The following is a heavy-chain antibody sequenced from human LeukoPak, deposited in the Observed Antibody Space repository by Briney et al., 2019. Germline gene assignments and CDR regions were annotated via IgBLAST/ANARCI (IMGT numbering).Heavy chain of an antibody. D-gene: IGHD5-18*01. J-gene: IGHJ4*02. CDR2: INAGNGNT. CDR1: GYTFTSYA. Sequence: GASVKVSCKASGYTFTSYAMHWVRQAPGQRLEWMGWINAGNGNTKYSQKFQGRVTITRDTSASTASMELSSLRSEDTAVYYCAVWIQLWLGYNWGQGTLVTVSS. CDR3: AVWIQLWLGYN. V-gene: IGHV1-3*01.